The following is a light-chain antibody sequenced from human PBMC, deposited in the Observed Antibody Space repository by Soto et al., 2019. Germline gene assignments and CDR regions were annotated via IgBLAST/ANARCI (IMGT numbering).Light chain of an antibody. CDR2: DVS. CDR3: SSYTSSSTRVI. Sequence: QSALTQPASVSGSPGQSITISCTGTSSDVGGYNYVSWYQQHPGKAPKLMIYDVSNRPSGVSNRFSGSKSGNTASLTISGLQAEDEADYYCSSYTSSSTRVIFGRGTKLNVL. CDR1: SSDVGGYNY. J-gene: IGLJ2*01. V-gene: IGLV2-14*01.